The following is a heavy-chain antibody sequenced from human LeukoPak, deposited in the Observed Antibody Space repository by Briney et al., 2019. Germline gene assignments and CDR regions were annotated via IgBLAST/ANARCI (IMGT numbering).Heavy chain of an antibody. CDR3: ARAGASGWYAAGWFDP. J-gene: IGHJ5*02. CDR2: INTDGRTT. Sequence: GGSLRLSCAASGFPFNNYWMHWVRQAPGKGLVWVSSINTDGRTTGYAASVQGRFTISRDNAKNTLYLQMNSLRDDDTAVYYCARAGASGWYAAGWFDPWGQGTLVTVSS. D-gene: IGHD6-19*01. V-gene: IGHV3-74*01. CDR1: GFPFNNYW.